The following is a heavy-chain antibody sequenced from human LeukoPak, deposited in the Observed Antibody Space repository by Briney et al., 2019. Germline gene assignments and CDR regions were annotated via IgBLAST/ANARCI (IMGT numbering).Heavy chain of an antibody. Sequence: ASVKVSCKASGYTFTSYAMHWVRQAPGQRLEWMGWINTNTGNPTYAQGFTGRVVFSLDTSVSTAYLQISSLKAEDTAVYYCARAPSLFVVVAATWFDPWGQGTLVTVSS. CDR1: GYTFTSYA. D-gene: IGHD2-15*01. J-gene: IGHJ5*02. V-gene: IGHV7-4-1*02. CDR3: ARAPSLFVVVAATWFDP. CDR2: INTNTGNP.